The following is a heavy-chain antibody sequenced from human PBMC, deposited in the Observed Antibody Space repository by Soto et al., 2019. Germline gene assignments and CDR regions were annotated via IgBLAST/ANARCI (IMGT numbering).Heavy chain of an antibody. J-gene: IGHJ6*02. CDR1: GGSISSSSYY. Sequence: SETLSLTCTVSGGSISSSSYYWGWIRQPPGKGLEWIGSIYYSGSTYYNPSLKSRVTISVDTSKNQFSLKLSSVTAADTAVYYCVAELIAAAETYYYYGLDVWGQGTTVTVSS. CDR3: VAELIAAAETYYYYGLDV. V-gene: IGHV4-39*01. D-gene: IGHD6-13*01. CDR2: IYYSGST.